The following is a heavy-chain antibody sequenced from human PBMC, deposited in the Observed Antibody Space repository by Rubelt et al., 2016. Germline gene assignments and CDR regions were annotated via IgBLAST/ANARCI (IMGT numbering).Heavy chain of an antibody. D-gene: IGHD5-18*01. J-gene: IGHJ4*02. CDR1: GFTVSSNY. CDR2: ISGSGDKT. Sequence: EVQLLESGGGLIQPGGSLRVSCAASGFTVSSNYMAWVRQTPGKGLEWVSAISGSGDKTFYADSVKGRFTISRDNAKKTLYLQMNSLRAEDTALYYCARLPQGSYGWVDYWGQGTLVTVSS. CDR3: ARLPQGSYGWVDY. V-gene: IGHV3-23*01.